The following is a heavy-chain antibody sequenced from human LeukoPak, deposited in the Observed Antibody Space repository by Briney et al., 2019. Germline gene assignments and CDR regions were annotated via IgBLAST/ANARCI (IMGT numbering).Heavy chain of an antibody. CDR1: GYIFTSYW. CDR3: ARSVLGSSSLFDY. D-gene: IGHD6-6*01. V-gene: IGHV5-51*01. J-gene: IGHJ4*02. CDR2: IYPGDSDT. Sequence: GESLKISCKGSGYIFTSYWNGSVRQMPAKDLEWMGIIYPGDSDTRYSPSFQGQVTISADKSISTAYLQWSSLKASDTAMYYCARSVLGSSSLFDYWGQGTLVTVSS.